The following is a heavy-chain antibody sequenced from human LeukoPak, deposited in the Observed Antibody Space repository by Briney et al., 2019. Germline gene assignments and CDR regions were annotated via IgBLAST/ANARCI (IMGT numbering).Heavy chain of an antibody. CDR2: INRDGTVQ. CDR1: GFTFRSYW. J-gene: IGHJ4*02. CDR3: AREGGVADY. V-gene: IGHV3-7*01. Sequence: GGPLRLSCATSGFTFRSYWMTWVRQAPGRGLEWVANINRDGTVQRYADSVKGRFTVSRDNAKNSVYLQMNSARAEDTAVYYCAREGGVADYWGQGTLVTVSS. D-gene: IGHD3-16*01.